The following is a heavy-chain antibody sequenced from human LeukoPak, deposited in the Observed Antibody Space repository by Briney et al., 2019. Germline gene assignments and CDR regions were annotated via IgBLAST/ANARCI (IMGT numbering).Heavy chain of an antibody. J-gene: IGHJ4*02. CDR2: LHYGGST. CDR1: DGAITGYY. Sequence: PSETLSLTCTVSDGAITGYYWGWIRQPPGKGLDWIGHLHYGGSTNYNPSLKSRVTISVDTSKNHFSPKLSSVTAADTAVYYCARGYSTSWTYYFDYWGQGALVTVSS. CDR3: ARGYSTSWTYYFDY. D-gene: IGHD6-13*01. V-gene: IGHV4-59*01.